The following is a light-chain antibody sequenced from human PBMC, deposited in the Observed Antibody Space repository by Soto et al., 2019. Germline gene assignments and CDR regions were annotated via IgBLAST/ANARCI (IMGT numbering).Light chain of an antibody. CDR1: QSIYMW. J-gene: IGKJ1*01. CDR3: QQYDTYPWT. CDR2: KAS. Sequence: DIRLPHSAATLSASFGDRVNITWGASQSIYMWVAWYQQKQGKAPKLLMYKASSLESGVPSRFSGSGSGTDFNLTISSLEPEDFATYYCQQYDTYPWTFGQGTKVDIK. V-gene: IGKV1-5*03.